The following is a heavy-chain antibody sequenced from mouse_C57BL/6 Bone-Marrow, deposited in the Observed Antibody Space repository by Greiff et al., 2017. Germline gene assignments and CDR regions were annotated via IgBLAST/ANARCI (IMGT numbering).Heavy chain of an antibody. D-gene: IGHD1-1*01. J-gene: IGHJ1*03. CDR3: AIIYYYGSRYFDV. CDR2: IGPGSGST. CDR1: GYTFADYY. V-gene: IGHV1-77*01. Sequence: VKLQQSGAELVKPGASVKISCKASGYTFADYYINWVKQRPGQGLAWIGKIGPGSGSTYYNEQFKGKATLTADKSSSTAYMQLSSLTSEDSAVYFCAIIYYYGSRYFDVWGTGTTVTVSS.